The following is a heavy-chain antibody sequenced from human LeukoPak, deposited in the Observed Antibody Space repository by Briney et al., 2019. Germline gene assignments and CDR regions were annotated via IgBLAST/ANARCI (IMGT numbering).Heavy chain of an antibody. CDR2: IHYSGST. D-gene: IGHD5-18*01. CDR1: GGSITSGNYY. Sequence: SETLSLTCTVSGGSITSGNYYWGWIRQPPGKGLEWIGSIHYSGSTYYNPSLESRVTIFIDTSKNQFSLKLLSVTAADTAVYYCARPDQRGYSYGYSAFDIWGQGTMVTVSS. J-gene: IGHJ3*02. V-gene: IGHV4-39*01. CDR3: ARPDQRGYSYGYSAFDI.